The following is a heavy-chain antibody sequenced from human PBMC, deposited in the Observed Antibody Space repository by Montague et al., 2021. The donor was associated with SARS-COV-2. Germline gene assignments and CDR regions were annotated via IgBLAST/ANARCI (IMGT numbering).Heavy chain of an antibody. CDR1: GFPFSNYA. Sequence: SLSLSFSASGFPFSNYAMHWVRQAPGKGLEWVAVISYDGSNKYYADSVKGRFTISRDNSKNTLYLQMNSLRAEDTAVYYCARDLVIGYDILTGYYGFSEGWFDYWGQGTLVTVSS. V-gene: IGHV3-30-3*01. J-gene: IGHJ4*02. D-gene: IGHD3-9*01. CDR2: ISYDGSNK. CDR3: ARDLVIGYDILTGYYGFSEGWFDY.